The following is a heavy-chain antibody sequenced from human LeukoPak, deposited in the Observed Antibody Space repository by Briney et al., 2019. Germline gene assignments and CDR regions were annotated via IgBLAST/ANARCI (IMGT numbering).Heavy chain of an antibody. J-gene: IGHJ4*02. CDR2: IYSGGST. D-gene: IGHD3-3*01. CDR1: GFTVSSNY. V-gene: IGHV3-53*01. Sequence: GGSLRLSCAASGFTVSSNYMSWVRQAPGKGLEWVSVIYSGGSTYYADSVKGRFTISRDNSKNTLYLQMNSLRAEDTAVYYCAGVLRNWYYFDYWGQGTLVTVSS. CDR3: AGVLRNWYYFDY.